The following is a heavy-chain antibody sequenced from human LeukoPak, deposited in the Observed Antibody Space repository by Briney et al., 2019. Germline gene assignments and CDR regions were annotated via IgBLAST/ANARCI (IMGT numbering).Heavy chain of an antibody. D-gene: IGHD2-2*01. CDR3: ARGGAYQLLFNPRWFDP. CDR2: INHSGST. V-gene: IGHV4-34*01. Sequence: SETLSLTCAVYGGSFSGYYWSWIRQPPGKGLEWIGEINHSGSTNYNPSLKSRVTISVDTSKNQFSLKLSSVTAADTAVYYCARGGAYQLLFNPRWFDPWGQGTLVTDSS. CDR1: GGSFSGYY. J-gene: IGHJ5*02.